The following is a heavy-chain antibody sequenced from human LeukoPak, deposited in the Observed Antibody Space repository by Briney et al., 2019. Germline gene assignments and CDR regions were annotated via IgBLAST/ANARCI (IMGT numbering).Heavy chain of an antibody. CDR2: ISYGGST. CDR1: GGSISNYY. V-gene: IGHV4-59*08. Sequence: SETLSLTCSVSGGSISNYYWSWIRQPPGKGLEWIGYISYGGSTNYNPSLQSRVSISVDTSKNQFSLKLSSVTAADTAIYYCARHFSGAAAPLPFDYWGQGTLVTVSS. J-gene: IGHJ4*02. CDR3: ARHFSGAAAPLPFDY. D-gene: IGHD6-13*01.